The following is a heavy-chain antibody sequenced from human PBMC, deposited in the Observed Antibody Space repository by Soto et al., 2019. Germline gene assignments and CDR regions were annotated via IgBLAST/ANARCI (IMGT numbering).Heavy chain of an antibody. CDR2: ISSGGTTI. J-gene: IGHJ4*02. V-gene: IGHV3-48*03. CDR3: ARALDFWSGYLSD. CDR1: GFTFSSYE. Sequence: GGSLRLSCAASGFTFSSYEMNWVRQAPGKGLEWVSYISSGGTTIYYAGSVKGRFTISRDNAKNSLDLQMNSLRADDTAIYYCARALDFWSGYLSDWGQGTLVTVSS. D-gene: IGHD3-3*01.